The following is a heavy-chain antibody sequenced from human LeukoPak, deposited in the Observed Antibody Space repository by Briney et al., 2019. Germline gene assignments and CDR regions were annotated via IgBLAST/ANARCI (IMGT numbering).Heavy chain of an antibody. J-gene: IGHJ4*02. CDR3: ARADSYCSGGSCYGVDY. CDR2: ISSSSYI. D-gene: IGHD2-15*01. CDR1: GFTFSSYS. Sequence: GGSLRLSCAASGFTFSSYSMNWVRQAPGKGLEWVSSISSSSYIYYADSVKGRFTISRDNAKNSLYLQTNSLRAEDTAVYYCARADSYCSGGSCYGVDYWGQGTLVTVSS. V-gene: IGHV3-21*01.